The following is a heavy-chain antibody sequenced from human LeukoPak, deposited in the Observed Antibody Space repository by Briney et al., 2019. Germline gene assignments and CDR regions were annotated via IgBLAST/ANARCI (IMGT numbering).Heavy chain of an antibody. Sequence: GGSLRLSCAASGFTFSPYSMNWVRQAPGKGLDWVSYISSSGTIIYYADSVKGRFTVSRDNAKNLLFLQMDSLRVEDRAVYYCARDAGVPAAPLDYWGLGTLVTVSS. J-gene: IGHJ4*02. V-gene: IGHV3-21*01. CDR1: GFTFSPYS. D-gene: IGHD2-2*01. CDR2: ISSSGTII. CDR3: ARDAGVPAAPLDY.